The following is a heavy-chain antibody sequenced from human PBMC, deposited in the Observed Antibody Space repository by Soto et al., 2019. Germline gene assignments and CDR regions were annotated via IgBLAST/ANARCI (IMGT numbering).Heavy chain of an antibody. CDR3: ARDLATMVRGVIIPQTWFDY. Sequence: PSETLSLTCTVSGGSISSGGYYWSWIRQHPGKGLEWIGYIYYSGSTYYNPSLKSRVTISVDTSKNQFSLKLSSVTAADTAVYYCARDLATMVRGVIIPQTWFDYWGQETLVTVSS. V-gene: IGHV4-31*03. CDR2: IYYSGST. D-gene: IGHD3-10*01. J-gene: IGHJ4*02. CDR1: GGSISSGGYY.